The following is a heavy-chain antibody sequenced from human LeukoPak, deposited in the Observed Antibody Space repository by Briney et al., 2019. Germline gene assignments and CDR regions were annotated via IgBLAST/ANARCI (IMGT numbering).Heavy chain of an antibody. V-gene: IGHV3-33*01. D-gene: IGHD3-10*01. Sequence: PGGSLRLSCATSGFTFRNFGMHWVRQAPGKGLEWVAIIYYDGSNQYYGDSVEGRFTVSRDNSKNTMYLQMNSLRAEDTAVYYCARDRGLSYFDYWGQGTLVTVSS. CDR3: ARDRGLSYFDY. CDR1: GFTFRNFG. CDR2: IYYDGSNQ. J-gene: IGHJ4*02.